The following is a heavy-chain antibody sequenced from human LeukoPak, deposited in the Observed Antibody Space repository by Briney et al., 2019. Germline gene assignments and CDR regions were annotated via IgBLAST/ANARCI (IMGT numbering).Heavy chain of an antibody. J-gene: IGHJ4*02. Sequence: NPSETLSLTCTVSGGSVNTYYWSWIRQPPGKGLEGIGYVYKDGDTNSNPSLKSRVTILVDTSKNQFSLKLSSVTAADTAVYYCARGSFNILTGYDPRPDYWGQGTLVLVSS. V-gene: IGHV4-59*02. CDR3: ARGSFNILTGYDPRPDY. CDR2: VYKDGDT. CDR1: GGSVNTYY. D-gene: IGHD3-9*01.